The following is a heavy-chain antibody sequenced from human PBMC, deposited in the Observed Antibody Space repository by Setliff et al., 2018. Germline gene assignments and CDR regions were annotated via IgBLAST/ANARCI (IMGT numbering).Heavy chain of an antibody. CDR1: GFTFSSYG. J-gene: IGHJ5*02. Sequence: PGGSLRLSCAASGFTFSSYGMHWVRQAPGKGLEWVAFIRYDGSNKDYADSVKGRFTISRDNAQKTLYLHMNNLRADDTAVFYCVPGRGSWGQGALVTVSS. CDR2: IRYDGSNK. CDR3: VPGRGS. D-gene: IGHD6-25*01. V-gene: IGHV3-30*02.